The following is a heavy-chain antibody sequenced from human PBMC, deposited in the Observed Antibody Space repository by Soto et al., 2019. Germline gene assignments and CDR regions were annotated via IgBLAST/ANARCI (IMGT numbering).Heavy chain of an antibody. J-gene: IGHJ3*02. CDR3: ARGPAPNYYYDSSGYNDAFDI. CDR1: GGTFSSYA. V-gene: IGHV1-69*06. Sequence: SVKVSCKASGGTFSSYAISWVRQAPGQGLEWMGGIIPIFGTANYAQKFQGRVTITADKSTSTAYMELSSPRSEDTAVYYCARGPAPNYYYDSSGYNDAFDIWGQGTMVTVSS. D-gene: IGHD3-22*01. CDR2: IIPIFGTA.